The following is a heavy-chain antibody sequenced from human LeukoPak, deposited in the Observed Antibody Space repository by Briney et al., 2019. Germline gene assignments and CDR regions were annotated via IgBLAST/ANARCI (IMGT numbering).Heavy chain of an antibody. V-gene: IGHV1-24*01. D-gene: IGHD5-12*01. CDR2: FDPEDGET. CDR1: GYTLTELS. Sequence: GASVKVSCKLSGYTLTELSMHWVRQAPGKGLEWMGGFDPEDGETIYAQKFQGRVTMTEDTSTDTAYMELSSLRSEDTAVYYCATRLYSGYGSYYYYGMDVWGQGTTVTVSS. CDR3: ATRLYSGYGSYYYYGMDV. J-gene: IGHJ6*02.